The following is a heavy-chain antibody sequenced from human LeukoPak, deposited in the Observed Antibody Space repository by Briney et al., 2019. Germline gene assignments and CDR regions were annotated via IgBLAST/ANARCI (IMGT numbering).Heavy chain of an antibody. J-gene: IGHJ4*02. CDR2: IWYDGSNK. Sequence: RSLRLSCAASGFTFSSYGMHWVRQAPGKGLEWVAVIWYDGSNKYYADSVKGRFTISRDNSKNTLYLQMNSLRAEDTAVYYCASDVLWSGGNPFDYWGQGTLVTVSS. CDR3: ASDVLWSGGNPFDY. V-gene: IGHV3-33*01. D-gene: IGHD4-23*01. CDR1: GFTFSSYG.